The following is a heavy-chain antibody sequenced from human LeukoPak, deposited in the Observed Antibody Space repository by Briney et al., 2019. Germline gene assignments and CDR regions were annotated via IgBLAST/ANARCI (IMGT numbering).Heavy chain of an antibody. V-gene: IGHV1-18*01. J-gene: IGHJ1*01. D-gene: IGHD3-22*01. CDR1: GYTFNTYG. Sequence: GASVKVSCKASGYTFNTYGISWVRQAPGQGLEWMGWISAYNGNTKYAQKHQGRVTMTTDTSTSTAFMELRSLSSDDTAVYYCARDSYHYDSSGYYHHWGQGTLVTVSS. CDR2: ISAYNGNT. CDR3: ARDSYHYDSSGYYHH.